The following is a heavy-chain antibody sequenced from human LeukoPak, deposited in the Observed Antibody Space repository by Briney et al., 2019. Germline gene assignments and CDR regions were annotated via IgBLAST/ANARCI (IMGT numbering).Heavy chain of an antibody. J-gene: IGHJ4*02. CDR1: GFTFRDYS. CDR3: ARDGFSSGYYGD. CDR2: ISGSSNK. D-gene: IGHD3-3*01. V-gene: IGHV3-11*01. Sequence: NPGGSLRLSCAASGFTFRDYSMSWIRQAPGKGLEWVSFISGSSNKYYADSVKGRFTISRDNAKNSLYLQMNSLRAEDTAVYYCARDGFSSGYYGDWGQGTLVTVSS.